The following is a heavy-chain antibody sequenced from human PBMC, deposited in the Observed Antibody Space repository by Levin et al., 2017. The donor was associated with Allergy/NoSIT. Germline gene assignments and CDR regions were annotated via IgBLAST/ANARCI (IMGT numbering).Heavy chain of an antibody. CDR1: GVSVSSGAYY. V-gene: IGHV4-61*02. J-gene: IGHJ5*02. D-gene: IGHD3-3*02. Sequence: TASETLSLTCNVSGVSVSSGAYYWSWIRQPAGKGLEWIGRIDSSGSTNYNPSLESRVTISLDTSKNQFSLKLTSVSGADTAVYYCARVRLSSIFNWFDPWGQGTLIIVSS. CDR3: ARVRLSSIFNWFDP. CDR2: IDSSGST.